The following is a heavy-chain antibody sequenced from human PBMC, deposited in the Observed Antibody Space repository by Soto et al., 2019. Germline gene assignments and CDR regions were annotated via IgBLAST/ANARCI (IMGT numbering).Heavy chain of an antibody. D-gene: IGHD3-10*01. CDR1: GGSISSSTYY. Sequence: SETLSLTCTVSGGSISSSTYYWGWMRQPPGKGLEWIASFFIGGNTYYNPPLKSRVTISVDTSKNQFSLKLSSVTAADTAMYFCARRHGLDIDAYYWGQGILVTVSS. J-gene: IGHJ4*02. CDR3: ARRHGLDIDAYY. V-gene: IGHV4-39*01. CDR2: FFIGGNT.